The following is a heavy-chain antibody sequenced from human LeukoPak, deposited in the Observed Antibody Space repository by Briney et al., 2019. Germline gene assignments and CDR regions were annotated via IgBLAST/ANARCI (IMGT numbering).Heavy chain of an antibody. Sequence: SETLSLTCAVYGGSFSGYYWSWIRQPPWKGLEWIGEINHSGSTNYNPSLKSRVTISVDTSKNQFSLKLSSVTAADTAVYYCARGWGSRYCSGGSCYSYYYYGMDVWGQGTTVTVSS. J-gene: IGHJ6*02. D-gene: IGHD2-15*01. V-gene: IGHV4-34*01. CDR3: ARGWGSRYCSGGSCYSYYYYGMDV. CDR2: INHSGST. CDR1: GGSFSGYY.